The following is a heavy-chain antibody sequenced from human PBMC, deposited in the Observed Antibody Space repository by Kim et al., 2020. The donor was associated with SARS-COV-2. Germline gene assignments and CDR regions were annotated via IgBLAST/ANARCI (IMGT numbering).Heavy chain of an antibody. CDR3: AKLAPSDPTDLDC. CDR1: GYTFTGYY. J-gene: IGHJ4*02. V-gene: IGHV1-2*06. CDR2: INPNTGDT. D-gene: IGHD1-26*01. Sequence: ASVKVSYKASGYTFTGYYMHWVRQAPGQGLEWMGRINPNTGDTNYAQKFQGRVTMTRDTSISTAYMELSRLRSDDTAVYYCAKLAPSDPTDLDCWGQGTLVTVSS.